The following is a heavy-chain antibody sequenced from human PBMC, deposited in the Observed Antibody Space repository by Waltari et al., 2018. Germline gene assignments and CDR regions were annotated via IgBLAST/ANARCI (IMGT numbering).Heavy chain of an antibody. CDR1: GFTFSSYE. V-gene: IGHV3-48*03. CDR3: AKDAPNSSWSWFDY. D-gene: IGHD6-13*01. J-gene: IGHJ4*02. Sequence: EVQLVESGGGLVQPGGSLRLSCAASGFTFSSYEMNWVRQAPGKGLGWVSYISSSGSTIYYADSVKGRFTISRDKAKNSLYLQMNSLRAEDTALYYCAKDAPNSSWSWFDYWGQGTLVTVSS. CDR2: ISSSGSTI.